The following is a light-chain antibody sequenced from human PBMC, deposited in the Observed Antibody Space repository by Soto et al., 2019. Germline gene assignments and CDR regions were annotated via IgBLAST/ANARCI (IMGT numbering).Light chain of an antibody. Sequence: HSVLTQPASVSGSPGQSITISCTGTSIDVGGYNYVSWYQQHPGKAPKLMIYEVSNRPSGVSNRFSGSKSGNTASLTISGLQAEDEADYYCSSYTSSSTYVFGTGTKV. CDR2: EVS. CDR3: SSYTSSSTYV. V-gene: IGLV2-14*01. CDR1: SIDVGGYNY. J-gene: IGLJ1*01.